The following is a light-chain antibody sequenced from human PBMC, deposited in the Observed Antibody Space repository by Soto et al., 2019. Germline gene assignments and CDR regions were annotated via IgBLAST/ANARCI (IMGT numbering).Light chain of an antibody. CDR2: AAS. V-gene: IGKV1-39*01. CDR1: QSISSY. J-gene: IGKJ4*01. CDR3: QQSFSTPLT. Sequence: DIQMTQSPSSLSASVGDRVTITCRASQSISSYLNWYQQKPGKAPKLLIFAASSLQSGVPSRFSGSGPGTDFAFTISNLQPEDFATYFCQQSFSTPLTFGGGTKVDIK.